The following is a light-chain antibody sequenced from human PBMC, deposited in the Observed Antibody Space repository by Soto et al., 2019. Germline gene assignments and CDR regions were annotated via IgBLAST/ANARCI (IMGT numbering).Light chain of an antibody. CDR2: DIS. CDR3: QQYNNWPS. Sequence: EIVMTQSPATLAVSRGEKATLSCRASQSVATNLAWYQQRPGQAPRLLIYDISNRATGVPARFSGSGSETEFTLTIRSLQSEDFAVYFCQQYNNWPSFGQGTRLEI. CDR1: QSVATN. V-gene: IGKV3-15*01. J-gene: IGKJ5*01.